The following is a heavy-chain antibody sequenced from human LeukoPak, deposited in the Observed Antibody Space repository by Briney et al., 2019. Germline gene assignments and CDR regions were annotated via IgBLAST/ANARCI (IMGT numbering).Heavy chain of an antibody. J-gene: IGHJ4*02. Sequence: GGSLRLSCAASGFTFSSYWMTWVRQAPGKGLEWMANIRDDGSDKYYVDSVKGRFTISRDNAQNTLLLQMDSLRVEDAAVYYCVRHTRRSPGDYWGQGTLVTVST. D-gene: IGHD1-26*01. V-gene: IGHV3-7*01. CDR3: VRHTRRSPGDY. CDR2: IRDDGSDK. CDR1: GFTFSSYW.